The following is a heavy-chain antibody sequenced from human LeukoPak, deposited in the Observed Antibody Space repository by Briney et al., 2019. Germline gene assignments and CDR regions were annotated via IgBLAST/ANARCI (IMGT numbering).Heavy chain of an antibody. CDR1: GFTFSSYW. CDR3: AKNPAVTWGIYTQDYYYYYYMDV. CDR2: LTSSGDDT. J-gene: IGHJ6*03. V-gene: IGHV3-23*01. D-gene: IGHD4-17*01. Sequence: GGSLRLSCAASGFTFSSYWMSWVRQAPGRGLGWVASLTSSGDDTYYADYVKGRFTISRDNSKNTVYLQMNSLRAEDTAVYYCAKNPAVTWGIYTQDYYYYYYMDVWGKGTTVTVSS.